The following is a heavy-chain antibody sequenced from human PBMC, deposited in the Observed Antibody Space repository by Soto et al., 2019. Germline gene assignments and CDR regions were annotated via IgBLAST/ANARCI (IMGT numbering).Heavy chain of an antibody. J-gene: IGHJ5*01. CDR3: AKGCDDWGSYYDS. D-gene: IGHD3-16*01. V-gene: IGHV3-23*01. Sequence: GGSLRLSCAASGFTFSKYAMSWVRQAPGKGLEWVSAISDSGGSTYYADSVKGRFTISRDDSKSTVYVQMNSLRAEDTAVYYCAKGCDDWGSYYDSWGQGTLVTVSS. CDR2: ISDSGGST. CDR1: GFTFSKYA.